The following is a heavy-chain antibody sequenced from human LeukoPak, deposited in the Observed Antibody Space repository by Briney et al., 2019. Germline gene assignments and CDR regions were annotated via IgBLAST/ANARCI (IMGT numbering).Heavy chain of an antibody. J-gene: IGHJ6*03. D-gene: IGHD2-8*01. Sequence: PGGSLRLSCAASGFTFSSYSMNWVRRAPGKGLEWVSSISSSSSYIYYADSVKGRFTISRDNAKNSLYLQMNSLRAEDTAVYYCAKDRCSNGIGCYYYYMDVWGKGTTVTISS. CDR2: ISSSSSYI. CDR1: GFTFSSYS. CDR3: AKDRCSNGIGCYYYYMDV. V-gene: IGHV3-21*01.